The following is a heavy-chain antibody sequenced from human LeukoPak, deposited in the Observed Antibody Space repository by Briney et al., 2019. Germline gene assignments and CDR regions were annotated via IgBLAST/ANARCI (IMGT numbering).Heavy chain of an antibody. CDR1: GGSFSGYY. D-gene: IGHD2-21*02. CDR3: ARAVGVVTAMRYYYYYGMDV. V-gene: IGHV4-34*01. J-gene: IGHJ6*02. CDR2: INHSGST. Sequence: SETLSLTCAVYGGSFSGYYWSWIRQPPGKGLEWIGEINHSGSTNYNPSLKSRVTISVDTSKNQFSLKLSSVTAADTAVYYCARAVGVVTAMRYYYYYGMDVWGQGTTVTGSS.